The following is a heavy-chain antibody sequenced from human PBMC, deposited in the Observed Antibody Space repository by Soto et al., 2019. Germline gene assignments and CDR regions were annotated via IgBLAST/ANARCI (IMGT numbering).Heavy chain of an antibody. CDR1: GFTFSSYA. V-gene: IGHV3-23*01. J-gene: IGHJ5*02. D-gene: IGHD6-13*01. Sequence: GGSLRLSCAASGFTFSSYAMSWVRQAPGKGLEWVSAISGSGGSTYYADSVKGRFTISRDNSKNTLYLQMNSLRAEDTAVYYCAKAGGGYSSSWYTAWGQGTLVTVSS. CDR3: AKAGGGYSSSWYTA. CDR2: ISGSGGST.